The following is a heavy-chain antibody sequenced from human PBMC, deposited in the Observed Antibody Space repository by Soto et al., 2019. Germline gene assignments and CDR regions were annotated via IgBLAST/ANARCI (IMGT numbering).Heavy chain of an antibody. CDR2: INPNGGGT. CDR1: GYTFTTYY. CDR3: ARAYYCSDGSCYSPD. Sequence: ASVKVSCKASGYTFTTYYVHWVRQAPGQGLEWMGIINPNGGGTSYAQKFQGRVTMTRDTSTSTVYMELSSLRSEDTAVYYCARAYYCSDGSCYSPDWGQGTLVTVSS. J-gene: IGHJ4*02. D-gene: IGHD2-15*01. V-gene: IGHV1-46*01.